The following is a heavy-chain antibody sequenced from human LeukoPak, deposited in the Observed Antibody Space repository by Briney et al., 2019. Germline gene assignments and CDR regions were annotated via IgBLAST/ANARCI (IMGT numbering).Heavy chain of an antibody. J-gene: IGHJ5*02. V-gene: IGHV4-61*01. CDR1: GGSVSSGRYY. Sequence: PSETLSLTCTVSGGSVSSGRYYWSWIRQPPGKGLEWIGYVFYSGSTNYNPSLKSRVTISADTSKNQVSLKLNSVTAADTAVYYCARDVADPDRFDPWGQGTLVTVSS. CDR3: ARDVADPDRFDP. CDR2: VFYSGST. D-gene: IGHD3-22*01.